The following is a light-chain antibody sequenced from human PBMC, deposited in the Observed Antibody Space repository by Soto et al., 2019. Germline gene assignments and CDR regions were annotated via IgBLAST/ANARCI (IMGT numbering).Light chain of an antibody. J-gene: IGKJ1*01. CDR3: QKYNSAPWT. Sequence: DIQMTQSPSSLSASLGDRVTIACRASQSISRYLNWYQHKPGKAPNLLIYAASSLKPGVPSRFSGSGSGTDFTLTISSLQPEVFATYYCQKYNSAPWTFGQGTKVEIK. V-gene: IGKV1-39*01. CDR1: QSISRY. CDR2: AAS.